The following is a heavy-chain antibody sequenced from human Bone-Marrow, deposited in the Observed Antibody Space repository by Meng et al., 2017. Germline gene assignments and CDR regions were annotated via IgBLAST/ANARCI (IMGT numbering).Heavy chain of an antibody. D-gene: IGHD6-13*01. CDR2: ISGSGGST. CDR1: GFTFSSYA. J-gene: IGHJ4*02. V-gene: IGHV3-23*01. CDR3: ARELPGIAAADLLILFDY. Sequence: GEFLKTSCAASGFTFSSYAMSWVRQAPGKGLGWVSAISGSGGSTYYADSVKGRFTISRDNSKNTLYLQMNSLRAEDTAVYYCARELPGIAAADLLILFDYWGQGTLVTVSS.